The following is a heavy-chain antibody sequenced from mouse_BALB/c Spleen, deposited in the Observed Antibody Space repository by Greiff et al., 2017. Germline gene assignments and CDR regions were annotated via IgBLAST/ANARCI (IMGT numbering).Heavy chain of an antibody. CDR2: IWGDGST. Sequence: QVQLQQSGPGLVAPSQSLSITCTVSGFSLTGYGVNWVRQPPGKGLEWLGMIWGDGSTDYNSALKSRLSISKDNSKSQVFLKMNSLQTDDTARYYCARGPPSYYGSSYGYAMDYWGQGTSVTVSS. CDR3: ARGPPSYYGSSYGYAMDY. CDR1: GFSLTGYG. J-gene: IGHJ4*01. D-gene: IGHD1-1*01. V-gene: IGHV2-6-7*01.